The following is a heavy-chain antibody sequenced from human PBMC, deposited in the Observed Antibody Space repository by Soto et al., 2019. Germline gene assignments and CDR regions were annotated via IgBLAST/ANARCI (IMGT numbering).Heavy chain of an antibody. D-gene: IGHD6-13*01. CDR2: IIPIFGTA. J-gene: IGHJ5*02. CDR3: ASGPIQQLASFSWFDP. Sequence: QVQLVQSGAEVKKPGSSVKVSCKASGGTFSSYAISWVRQAPGQGLEWMGGIIPIFGTATYAQKFQGRVTITADESTSTANMELSSLRSEDTAVYYCASGPIQQLASFSWFDPWGQGTLVTVSS. CDR1: GGTFSSYA. V-gene: IGHV1-69*01.